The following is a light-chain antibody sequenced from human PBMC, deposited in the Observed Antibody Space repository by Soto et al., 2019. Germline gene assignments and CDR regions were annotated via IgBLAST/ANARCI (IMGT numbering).Light chain of an antibody. J-gene: IGLJ2*01. V-gene: IGLV2-14*01. Sequence: QSVLTQPASVSGSPGQSITISCTGTSSDVGAYKYVSWYQQHPGKAPKLMIYDVSNRPSGVSNRFSGSKSGNTASLTISGLQAEDEADYYCSSYTSSSTVVFGGGPKVTVL. CDR2: DVS. CDR1: SSDVGAYKY. CDR3: SSYTSSSTVV.